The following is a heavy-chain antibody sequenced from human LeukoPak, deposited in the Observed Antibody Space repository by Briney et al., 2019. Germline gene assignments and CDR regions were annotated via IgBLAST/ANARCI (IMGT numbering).Heavy chain of an antibody. CDR2: ISWNSGSI. CDR1: GFTFDDYA. V-gene: IGHV3-9*01. Sequence: GGPLRLSCAASGFTFDDYATHWVRQAPGKGLEWVSGISWNSGSIGYADSVKGRFTISRDNAKNSLYLQMNSLRAEDTALYYCATTTVLLWFGELLYGPFDYWGQGTLVTVSS. CDR3: ATTTVLLWFGELLYGPFDY. J-gene: IGHJ4*02. D-gene: IGHD3-10*01.